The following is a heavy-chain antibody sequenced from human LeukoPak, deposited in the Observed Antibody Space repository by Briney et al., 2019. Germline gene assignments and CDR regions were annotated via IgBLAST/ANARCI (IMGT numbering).Heavy chain of an antibody. J-gene: IGHJ6*03. D-gene: IGHD2/OR15-2a*01. V-gene: IGHV1-46*01. CDR2: INPSGGST. CDR1: GHTFTSYY. CDR3: ARDLESNYYYMDV. Sequence: ASVKVSCEASGHTFTSYYIHWVRQAPGQGLEWMGIINPSGGSTSYAQKFQGRVTMTRDMSTSTVYMELSSLRSEDTAVYYCARDLESNYYYMDVWGKGTTVTVSS.